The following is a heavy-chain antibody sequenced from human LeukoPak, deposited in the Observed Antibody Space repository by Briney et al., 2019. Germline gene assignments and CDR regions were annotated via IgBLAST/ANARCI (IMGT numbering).Heavy chain of an antibody. CDR3: ARDYRVSLSDTSPDDAFDV. V-gene: IGHV4-59*12. CDR1: GFTLNNYA. J-gene: IGHJ3*01. Sequence: GSLRLSCAASGFTLNNYAMSWVRQTPGMGLEWIGSVSYSGNTDYNPSLKSRVTISVDTSKNLFSLRLTSVTAADTAVYYCARDYRVSLSDTSPDDAFDVWGQGTVVTVSS. D-gene: IGHD3-16*02. CDR2: VSYSGNT.